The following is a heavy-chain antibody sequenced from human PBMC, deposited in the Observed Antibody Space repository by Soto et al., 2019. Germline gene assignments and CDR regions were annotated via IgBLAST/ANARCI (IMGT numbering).Heavy chain of an antibody. CDR1: GGSISSSRCH. CDR3: ARHNYDSSGYYHYYYGMDV. J-gene: IGHJ6*02. Sequence: SETLSLTCTVSGGSISSSRCHWGWIRQPPGKGLEWIASIKYIGTTFYNPSLKSRVTLSVDTSKNQFSLKLSSVTAADTAVYYCARHNYDSSGYYHYYYGMDVWGQGTTVTV. CDR2: IKYIGTT. D-gene: IGHD3-22*01. V-gene: IGHV4-39*01.